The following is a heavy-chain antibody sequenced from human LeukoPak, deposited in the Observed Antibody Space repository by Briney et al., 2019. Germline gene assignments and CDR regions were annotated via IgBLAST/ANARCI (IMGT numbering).Heavy chain of an antibody. CDR3: ARDPPIAARRRFDY. CDR1: GGSISSYY. Sequence: SETLSLTCTVSGGSISSYYWSWIRQPPGKGLEWIGYIYYSGSTNYNPSLKSRVTISVDTSKNQFSLKLSSVTAADTAVYYCARDPPIAARRRFDYWGQGTLVTVSS. CDR2: IYYSGST. D-gene: IGHD6-6*01. V-gene: IGHV4-59*12. J-gene: IGHJ4*02.